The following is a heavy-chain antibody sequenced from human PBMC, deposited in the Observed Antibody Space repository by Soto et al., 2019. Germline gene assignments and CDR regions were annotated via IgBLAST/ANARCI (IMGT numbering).Heavy chain of an antibody. Sequence: SETLCLTCTVSGCSISSGDYYWSWIRQPPGKGLEWIGYIYYSGSTYYNPSLKSRVTISVDTSKNQFSLKLSSVTAADTAVYYCARERPDGSRLDPWGQGTLVT. V-gene: IGHV4-30-4*01. CDR1: GCSISSGDYY. CDR3: ARERPDGSRLDP. CDR2: IYYSGST. J-gene: IGHJ5*02. D-gene: IGHD6-13*01.